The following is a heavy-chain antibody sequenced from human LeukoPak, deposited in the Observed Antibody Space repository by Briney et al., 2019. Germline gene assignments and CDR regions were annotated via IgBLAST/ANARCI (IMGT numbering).Heavy chain of an antibody. CDR1: GYTFTSYY. J-gene: IGHJ6*03. D-gene: IGHD6-19*01. CDR3: ARSPAYSSGWYVSFGYYYYYYYMDV. V-gene: IGHV1-18*04. Sequence: GASVKVSCKASGYTFTSYYMHWVRQAPGQGLEWMGWISAYNGNTNYAQKLQGRVTMTTDTSTSTAYMELRSLRSDDTAVYYCARSPAYSSGWYVSFGYYYYYYYMDVWGKGTTVTVSS. CDR2: ISAYNGNT.